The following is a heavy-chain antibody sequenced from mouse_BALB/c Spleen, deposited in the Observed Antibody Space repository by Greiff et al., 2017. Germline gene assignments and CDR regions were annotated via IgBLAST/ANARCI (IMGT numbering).Heavy chain of an antibody. V-gene: IGHV1-12*01. D-gene: IGHD3-2*01. CDR2: IYPGNGDT. Sequence: QVQLQQPGAELVKPGASVKMSCKASGYTFTSYNMHWVKQTPGQGLEWIGAIYPGNGDTSYNQKFKGKATLTADKSSSTAYMQLSSLTSEDSAVYYCARDSSSYVFAYWGQGTLVTVSA. CDR1: GYTFTSYN. CDR3: ARDSSSYVFAY. J-gene: IGHJ3*01.